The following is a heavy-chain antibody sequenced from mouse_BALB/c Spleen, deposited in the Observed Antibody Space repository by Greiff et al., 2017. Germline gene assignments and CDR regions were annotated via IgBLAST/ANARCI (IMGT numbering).Heavy chain of an antibody. CDR1: GFTFSSYA. CDR3: ATGRSYAMDY. Sequence: EVKLQESGGGLVKPGGSLKLSCAASGFTFSSYAMSWVRQTPEKRLEWVASISSGGSTYYPDSVKGRFTISRDNARNILYLQMSSLRSEDTAMYYCATGRSYAMDYWGQGTSVTVSS. CDR2: ISSGGST. J-gene: IGHJ4*01. V-gene: IGHV5-6-5*01.